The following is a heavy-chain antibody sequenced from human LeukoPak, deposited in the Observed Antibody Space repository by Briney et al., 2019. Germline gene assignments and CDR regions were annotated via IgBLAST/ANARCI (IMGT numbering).Heavy chain of an antibody. CDR3: AKDGAAAGLNWFDP. J-gene: IGHJ5*02. D-gene: IGHD6-13*01. V-gene: IGHV3-21*04. CDR2: ISTSSSYI. Sequence: GGSLRLSCAASGFTFSSYAMSWVRQAPGKGLEWVSSISTSSSYIYYADSVKGRFTISRDNARKSLYLQMNSLRAEDTAVYYCAKDGAAAGLNWFDPWGQGTLVTVSS. CDR1: GFTFSSYA.